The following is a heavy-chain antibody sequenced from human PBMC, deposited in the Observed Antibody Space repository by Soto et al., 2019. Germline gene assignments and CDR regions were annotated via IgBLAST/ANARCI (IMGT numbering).Heavy chain of an antibody. J-gene: IGHJ3*02. D-gene: IGHD3-22*01. CDR1: AFTFSSHA. CDR3: ARYHYYDSSGYSDAAFDI. Sequence: GGSLRLSCAASAFTFSSHAMSWVRQAPGKGLEWVSLIYTGGNTYYADSVRGRFTISRDSSKNVLYLQMGSLRAEDMAVYYCARYHYYDSSGYSDAAFDIWGQGTMVTVSS. V-gene: IGHV3-66*01. CDR2: IYTGGNT.